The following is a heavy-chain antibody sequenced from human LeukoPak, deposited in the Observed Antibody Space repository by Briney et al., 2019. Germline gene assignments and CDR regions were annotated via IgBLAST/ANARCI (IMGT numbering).Heavy chain of an antibody. D-gene: IGHD3-22*01. CDR2: ISGYNGNT. V-gene: IGHV1-18*01. CDR1: GYTFTSYA. J-gene: IGHJ4*02. CDR3: AGVYLGIYYDGSPSPFDY. Sequence: ASVKVSCKASGYTFTSYAIIWVRQAPGQGLEWMGWISGYNGNTKSSQSLQDRVIMTTDTSTRTAYMELRSLRPDDTAVYYCAGVYLGIYYDGSPSPFDYWGQGTLVTVSS.